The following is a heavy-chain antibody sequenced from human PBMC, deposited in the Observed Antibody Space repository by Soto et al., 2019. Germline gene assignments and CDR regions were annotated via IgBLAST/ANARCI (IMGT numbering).Heavy chain of an antibody. CDR1: GYTISSYINY. J-gene: IGHJ4*02. D-gene: IGHD3-22*01. Sequence: PSETLNLTCYVSGYTISSYINYWGWIRQPPGKGLEWIATVHYSGSTYYTPSLKNRVTISADTSNNQFSLRLNSVTAADTAVYYCARQHYYDSSGYYTWNWCQGTLVT. CDR2: VHYSGST. V-gene: IGHV4-39*01. CDR3: ARQHYYDSSGYYTWN.